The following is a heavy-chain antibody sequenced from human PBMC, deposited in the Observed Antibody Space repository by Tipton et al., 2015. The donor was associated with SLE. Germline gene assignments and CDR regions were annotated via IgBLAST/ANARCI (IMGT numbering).Heavy chain of an antibody. CDR2: ISNRGRLT. D-gene: IGHD1-1*01. V-gene: IGHV3-11*04. J-gene: IGHJ6*02. Sequence: SLRLSCAASGFTFSDYYMSWIRQAPGKGLEWVSYISNRGRLTYYADSVKGGFTISRDNAKNSLYLQMNSLRAEDTAVYYCARDRDEPTEFLSYYGMDVWGQGTTVAVSS. CDR1: GFTFSDYY. CDR3: ARDRDEPTEFLSYYGMDV.